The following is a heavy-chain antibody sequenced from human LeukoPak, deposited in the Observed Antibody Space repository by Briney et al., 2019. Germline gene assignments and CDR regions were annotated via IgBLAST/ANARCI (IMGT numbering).Heavy chain of an antibody. D-gene: IGHD3-22*01. J-gene: IGHJ3*02. Sequence: SETLSLTCAVYGGSFSGYYWSWIRQPPGKGLEWIGEINHSGSTNYNPSLKSRVTISVDKSKNQFSLKMSSVTAADTAVYYCARASYDSSGSNAFDIWGQGTMVTVSS. CDR1: GGSFSGYY. V-gene: IGHV4-34*01. CDR2: INHSGST. CDR3: ARASYDSSGSNAFDI.